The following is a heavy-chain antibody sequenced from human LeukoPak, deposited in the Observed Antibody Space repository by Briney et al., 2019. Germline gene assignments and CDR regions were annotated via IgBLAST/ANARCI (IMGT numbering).Heavy chain of an antibody. CDR3: ARARYDFWSGYYENYYYYGMDV. CDR1: GGSISSYY. V-gene: IGHV4-59*01. Sequence: SETLSLTCTVSGGSISSYYWSWIRQPPGKGLEWIGYIYYSGSTNYNPSLKSRVTISVVTSKNQFSLKLSSVTAADTAVYYCARARYDFWSGYYENYYYYGMDVWGQGTTVTVSS. D-gene: IGHD3-3*01. CDR2: IYYSGST. J-gene: IGHJ6*02.